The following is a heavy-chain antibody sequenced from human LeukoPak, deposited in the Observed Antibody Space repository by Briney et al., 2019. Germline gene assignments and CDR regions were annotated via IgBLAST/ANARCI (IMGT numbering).Heavy chain of an antibody. Sequence: GGSLRLSCAASGFTFDDYAMHWVRQAPGKGLEWVSLISGDGGSTYYADSVKGRFTISRDNAKNSLYLQMNSLRAEDTAVYYCARGGRGLSPPIDAFDIWGQGTMVTVSS. CDR1: GFTFDDYA. CDR3: ARGGRGLSPPIDAFDI. D-gene: IGHD3-16*02. J-gene: IGHJ3*02. CDR2: ISGDGGST. V-gene: IGHV3-43*02.